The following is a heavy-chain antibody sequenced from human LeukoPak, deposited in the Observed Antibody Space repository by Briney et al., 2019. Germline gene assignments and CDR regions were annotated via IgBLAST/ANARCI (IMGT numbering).Heavy chain of an antibody. Sequence: SETLSLTCAVYGGSFSNYYWSWIRQPPGKGLEWIGEINHSGSTNYNPSLKSRLTISVDTSKKQFSLKLTSVTAADAAVYYCARAPVRVAAVGKYFDYWGQGTLVTVSS. CDR2: INHSGST. D-gene: IGHD6-13*01. J-gene: IGHJ4*02. CDR1: GGSFSNYY. CDR3: ARAPVRVAAVGKYFDY. V-gene: IGHV4-34*01.